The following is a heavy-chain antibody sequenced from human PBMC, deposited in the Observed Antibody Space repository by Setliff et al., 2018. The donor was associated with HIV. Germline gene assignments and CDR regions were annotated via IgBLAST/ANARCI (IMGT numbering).Heavy chain of an antibody. Sequence: SETLSPTCTVSGGSISSSSYYWGWIRQPPGKGLEWIGSIYYSGSTYYNPSLKSRVTISVDTSKNQFSLKLSSVTAADTAVYYCARVGRRVVVAATDYWGQGTLVTVSS. V-gene: IGHV4-39*07. J-gene: IGHJ4*02. CDR1: GGSISSSSYY. D-gene: IGHD2-15*01. CDR2: IYYSGST. CDR3: ARVGRRVVVAATDY.